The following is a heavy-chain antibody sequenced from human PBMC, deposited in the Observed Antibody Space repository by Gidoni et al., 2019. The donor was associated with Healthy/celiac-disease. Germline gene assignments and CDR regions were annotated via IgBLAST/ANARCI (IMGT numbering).Heavy chain of an antibody. CDR3: ARGRGYRYGYVRGPKLHFDY. D-gene: IGHD5-18*01. CDR1: GAFFRGSY. CDR2: INHSGST. J-gene: IGHJ4*02. V-gene: IGHV4-34*01. Sequence: QVQLQQCVSVLFTPSDTLSLTCAIYGAFFRGSYYSWLRQHPGKGLEWIGEINHSGSTNYNLSLKSRVTISVDTSKKQFSLKLSSVTAAETAVYYCARGRGYRYGYVRGPKLHFDYWGQGTLVTVSS.